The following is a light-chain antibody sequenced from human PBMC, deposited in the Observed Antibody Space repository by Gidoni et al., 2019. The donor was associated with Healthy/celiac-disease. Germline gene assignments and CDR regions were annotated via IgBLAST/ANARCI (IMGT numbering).Light chain of an antibody. Sequence: DIVMTQSPATLSVSPGERATLSCRASQGVSINLAWYQQKPGQAPRLLIYGASTRATGIPARFSGSGSWTEFTLTISSLQSEDFAVYYCQQYNNWPPTWTFGQGTKVEIK. CDR1: QGVSIN. J-gene: IGKJ1*01. CDR2: GAS. CDR3: QQYNNWPPTWT. V-gene: IGKV3-15*01.